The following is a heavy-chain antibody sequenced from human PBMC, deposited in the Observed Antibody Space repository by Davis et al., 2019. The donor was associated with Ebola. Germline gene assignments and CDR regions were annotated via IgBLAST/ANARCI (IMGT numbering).Heavy chain of an antibody. CDR2: MYYSGST. CDR1: GGSISSHY. J-gene: IGHJ4*02. V-gene: IGHV4-59*11. D-gene: IGHD6-6*01. Sequence: MPSETLSLTCAVSGGSISSHYWSWIRQSPGKGLEWIGYMYYSGSTNYNPSLKSRVTISVDTSKNQFSLKLSSVTAADTAVYYCASHYSSSSPFDYWGQGTLVTVSS. CDR3: ASHYSSSSPFDY.